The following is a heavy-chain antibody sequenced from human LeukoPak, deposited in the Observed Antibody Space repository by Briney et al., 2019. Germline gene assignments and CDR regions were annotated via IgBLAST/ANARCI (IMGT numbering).Heavy chain of an antibody. V-gene: IGHV4-59*01. D-gene: IGHD6-13*01. CDR1: GGSISSYY. CDR2: IYYSRST. CDR3: ARLLAAAGLIYFDY. J-gene: IGHJ4*02. Sequence: PSETLSLTCTVSGGSISSYYWSWIRQPPGKGLEWIGYIYYSRSTNYNPSLKSRVTISVDTSKNQFSLKLSSVTAADTAVYYCARLLAAAGLIYFDYWGQGTLVTVSS.